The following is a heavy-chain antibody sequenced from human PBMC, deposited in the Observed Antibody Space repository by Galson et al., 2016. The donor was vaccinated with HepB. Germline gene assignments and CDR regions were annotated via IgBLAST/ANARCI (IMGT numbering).Heavy chain of an antibody. CDR2: ISSSSSTI. CDR3: AGGLRYYYDSSGYYSYYYAMDV. V-gene: IGHV3-48*02. Sequence: SLRLSCAASGFTFSSYTMNWVRQAPGKGLEWVSDISSSSSTIYYADSVKGRFTISRDNAKNSLYLQMNSLRDEDTAVYYCAGGLRYYYDSSGYYSYYYAMDVWGQGTTVTVSS. CDR1: GFTFSSYT. D-gene: IGHD3-22*01. J-gene: IGHJ6*02.